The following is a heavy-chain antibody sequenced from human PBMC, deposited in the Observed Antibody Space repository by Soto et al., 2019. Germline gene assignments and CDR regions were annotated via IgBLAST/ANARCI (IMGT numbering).Heavy chain of an antibody. CDR3: ASIVWLVTAHDAFDI. CDR2: IKQDGSEK. Sequence: GGSLRLSCAASGFTFSSYWMSWVRQAPGKGLEWVANIKQDGSEKYYVDSVKGRFTISRDNAKNSLYLQMNSLRAEDTAVYYCASIVWLVTAHDAFDIWGQGTMVTVSS. CDR1: GFTFSSYW. V-gene: IGHV3-7*01. D-gene: IGHD6-19*01. J-gene: IGHJ3*02.